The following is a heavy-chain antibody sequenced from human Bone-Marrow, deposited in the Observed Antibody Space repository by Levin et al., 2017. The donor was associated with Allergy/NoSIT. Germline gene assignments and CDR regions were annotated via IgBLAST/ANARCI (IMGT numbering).Heavy chain of an antibody. CDR2: FDPEDGET. V-gene: IGHV1-24*01. Sequence: GASVKVSCKVSGNTLSELCMHWVRQAPGKGLEWMGGFDPEDGETIYAQKFQGRVTMTEDTSTDIAYMELSGLRSDDTAVYFCSSSPAPTKTPVPIMFNFWGQGTLVTVSS. CDR1: GNTLSELC. CDR3: SSSPAPTKTPVPIMFNF. J-gene: IGHJ4*02. D-gene: IGHD3-10*02.